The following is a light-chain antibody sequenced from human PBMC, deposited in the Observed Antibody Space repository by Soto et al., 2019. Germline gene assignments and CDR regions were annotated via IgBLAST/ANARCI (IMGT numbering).Light chain of an antibody. CDR3: QQYYSFPWT. V-gene: IGKV1D-12*01. Sequence: DIQMTQSPSFVSASVADRVTITCRASRGISSWLAWYQQKPGKAPKFLIYGASSLQSGVPSRFSGSGSGTDFTLTISCLQSEDFATYYCQQYYSFPWTFGQGTKVDIK. J-gene: IGKJ1*01. CDR1: RGISSW. CDR2: GAS.